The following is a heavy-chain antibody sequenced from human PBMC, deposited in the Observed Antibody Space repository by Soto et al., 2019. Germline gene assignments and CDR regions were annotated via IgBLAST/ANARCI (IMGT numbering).Heavy chain of an antibody. D-gene: IGHD6-19*01. V-gene: IGHV3-9*01. CDR3: AKDIGAVAGTSLAYYMDV. CDR2: ISWNSGSI. J-gene: IGHJ6*03. CDR1: GFTFDDYA. Sequence: EVQLVESGGGLVQPGRSLRLSCAASGFTFDDYAMHWVRQAPGKGLEWVSGISWNSGSIGYADSVKGRFTISRDNAKNSLDLQMNSLRAEDTALYYCAKDIGAVAGTSLAYYMDVWGKGTTVTVSS.